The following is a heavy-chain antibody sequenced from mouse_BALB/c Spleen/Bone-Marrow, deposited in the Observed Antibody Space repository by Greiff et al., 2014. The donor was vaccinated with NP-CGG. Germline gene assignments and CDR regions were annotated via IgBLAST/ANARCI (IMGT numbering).Heavy chain of an antibody. CDR2: IDPYYGTT. CDR1: GHSFTGYN. J-gene: IGHJ3*01. Sequence: EVQLQQSGPELEKPGASVKISCKASGHSFTGYNMNWVKQSHGKSLEWIGNIDPYYGTTTFNQKFKDKATLTVDKSSSTAYMQLKSLTSEDSAVYCCTRSRAYFRDWFAYWGQGTLVTVSA. V-gene: IGHV1-39*01. CDR3: TRSRAYFRDWFAY. D-gene: IGHD2-14*01.